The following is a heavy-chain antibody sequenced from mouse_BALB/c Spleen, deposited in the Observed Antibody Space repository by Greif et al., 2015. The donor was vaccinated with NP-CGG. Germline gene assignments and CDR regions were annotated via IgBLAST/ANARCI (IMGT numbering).Heavy chain of an antibody. CDR3: ARDHGNYEAY. V-gene: IGHV7-3*02. Sequence: EVQLVESGGGLVQPGGSLRLSCATSGFTFTDYYMSWVRQPPGKALEWLGFIRNKANGYTTEYSASVKGRFTISRDNSQSILYLQMNTLRAEDSATYYCARDHGNYEAYWGQGTLVTVSA. J-gene: IGHJ3*01. D-gene: IGHD2-1*01. CDR2: IRNKANGYTT. CDR1: GFTFTDYY.